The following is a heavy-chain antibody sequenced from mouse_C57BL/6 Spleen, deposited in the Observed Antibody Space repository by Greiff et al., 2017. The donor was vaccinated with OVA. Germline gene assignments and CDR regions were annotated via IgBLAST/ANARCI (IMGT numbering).Heavy chain of an antibody. J-gene: IGHJ1*03. Sequence: VQLQQPGAELVMPGASVKLSCKASGYTFTSYWMHWVKQRPGQGLEWIGEIDPSDSYTNYNQKFKGKSTLTVDKSSSTAYMQLSSLTSEDSAVYYCARSGLLSWYFDVWGTGTTVTVSS. CDR3: ARSGLLSWYFDV. CDR2: IDPSDSYT. V-gene: IGHV1-69*01. CDR1: GYTFTSYW. D-gene: IGHD3-1*01.